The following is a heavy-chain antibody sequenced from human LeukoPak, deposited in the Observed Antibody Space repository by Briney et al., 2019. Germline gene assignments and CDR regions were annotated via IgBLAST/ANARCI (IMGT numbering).Heavy chain of an antibody. D-gene: IGHD3-16*01. CDR1: GFTFSTYS. J-gene: IGHJ4*02. V-gene: IGHV3-48*04. CDR3: AKLEYDYVWGSYIDY. Sequence: GGSLRLSCAASGFTFSTYSMNWVRQAPGKGLEWVSYISGSGSTKYYADSVKGRFTISRDNAKDSLFLQMNSLRAEDTAVYYCAKLEYDYVWGSYIDYWGQGTLVTVSS. CDR2: ISGSGSTK.